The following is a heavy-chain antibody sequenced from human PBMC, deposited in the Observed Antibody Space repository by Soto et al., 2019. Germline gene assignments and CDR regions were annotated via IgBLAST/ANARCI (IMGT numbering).Heavy chain of an antibody. CDR1: GFTFSSYG. Sequence: QVQLVESGGGLVQPGRSLRLSCAASGFTFSSYGIHWVRQAPGKGLEWVAVIWYDGSNKYYADSVKGRFTISRDNSKNTLYLQMNSLRAEDTAVYYCARGDSSGLNFDYWGQGTLVTVSS. V-gene: IGHV3-33*01. J-gene: IGHJ4*02. CDR2: IWYDGSNK. CDR3: ARGDSSGLNFDY. D-gene: IGHD3-22*01.